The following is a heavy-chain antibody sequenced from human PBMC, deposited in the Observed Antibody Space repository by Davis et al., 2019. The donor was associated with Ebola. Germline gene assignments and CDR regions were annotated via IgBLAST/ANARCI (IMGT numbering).Heavy chain of an antibody. CDR2: ISSSGSTI. Sequence: GESLKISCAASGFTFSSYEMNWVRQAPGKGLEWVSYISSSGSTIYYADSVKGRFTISRDNAKNSLYLQINSLRAEDTAVYYCARGEKVVPAAWLHAFDIWGQGTMVTVSS. CDR3: ARGEKVVPAAWLHAFDI. D-gene: IGHD2-2*01. CDR1: GFTFSSYE. J-gene: IGHJ3*02. V-gene: IGHV3-48*03.